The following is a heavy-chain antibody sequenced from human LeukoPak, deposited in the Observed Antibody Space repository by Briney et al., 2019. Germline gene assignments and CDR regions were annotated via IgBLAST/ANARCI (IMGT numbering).Heavy chain of an antibody. CDR1: GFTVSSNY. CDR2: IYSGGST. V-gene: IGHV3-53*01. CDR3: ARGLDGWGGTDAFDI. Sequence: GGSLRLSCAASGFTVSSNYMSWVRQAPGKGLEWVSVIYSGGSTYYADSVKGRFTISRDNSKNTLYLQMNSLRAEDTAVYYCARGLDGWGGTDAFDIWGQGTMVTVSS. D-gene: IGHD1-1*01. J-gene: IGHJ3*02.